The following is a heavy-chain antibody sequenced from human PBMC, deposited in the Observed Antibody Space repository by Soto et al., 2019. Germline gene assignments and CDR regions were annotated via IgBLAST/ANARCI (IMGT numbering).Heavy chain of an antibody. D-gene: IGHD2-21*01. CDR1: GFTFSSYG. CDR2: ISYDGSNK. V-gene: IGHV3-30*18. CDR3: AKDSTDSLYYYYGMDV. J-gene: IGHJ6*02. Sequence: QVQLVESGGGVVQPGRSPRLSCAASGFTFSSYGMHWVRQAPGKGLEWVAVISYDGSNKYYADSVKGRFTISRDNSKNTLYLQMNSLRAEDTAVYYCAKDSTDSLYYYYGMDVWGQGTTVTVSS.